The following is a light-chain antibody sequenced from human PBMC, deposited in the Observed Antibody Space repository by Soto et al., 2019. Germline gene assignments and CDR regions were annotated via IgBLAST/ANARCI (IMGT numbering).Light chain of an antibody. CDR1: QSISSW. CDR3: QQYNSYPRT. CDR2: DAS. Sequence: DTQVTQSPSTLSAYVGDRGTITCRPSQSISSWLAWYQQKPGKAPKLLIYDASSLESGVPSRFSGSGSGTEFTLTISSLQPDDFATYYCQQYNSYPRTFGQGTKVDI. V-gene: IGKV1-5*01. J-gene: IGKJ1*01.